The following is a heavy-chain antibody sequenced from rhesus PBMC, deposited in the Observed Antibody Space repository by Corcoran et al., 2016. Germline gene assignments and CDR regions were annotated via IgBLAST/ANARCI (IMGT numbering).Heavy chain of an antibody. CDR3: ARKDTVTDPFEY. Sequence: QVQLQESGPGLVKPSATLSLTCAVSGYSIRGSYWRLIRQAPGKGLEWIGYITYSGNTNDNTSLKRRVTISRDTAKNQCSLKRNSVIAADTAVDCCARKDTVTDPFEYWGQGVLVTVAS. J-gene: IGHJ4*01. CDR1: GYSIRGSY. CDR2: ITYSGNT. V-gene: IGHV4-122*02. D-gene: IGHD5-12*01.